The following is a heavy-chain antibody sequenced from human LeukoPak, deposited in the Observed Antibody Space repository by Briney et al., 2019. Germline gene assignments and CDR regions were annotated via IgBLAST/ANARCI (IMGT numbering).Heavy chain of an antibody. J-gene: IGHJ4*02. CDR2: INPSGGST. Sequence: ASVKVSCKASGYTFTSYYMHWVRQAPEQGLEWMGIINPSGGSTSYAQKFQGRVTMTRDTSTSTVYMELSSLRSEDTAVYYCAKSGGSYPFDYWGQGTLVTVSS. CDR1: GYTFTSYY. V-gene: IGHV1-46*01. D-gene: IGHD1-26*01. CDR3: AKSGGSYPFDY.